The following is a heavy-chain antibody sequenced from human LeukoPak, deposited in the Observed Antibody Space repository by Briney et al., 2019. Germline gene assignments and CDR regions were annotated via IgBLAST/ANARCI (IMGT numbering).Heavy chain of an antibody. CDR2: IYYTGTT. D-gene: IGHD3-16*01. CDR3: ARVLDLSKRGLDAFDI. J-gene: IGHJ3*02. Sequence: SETLSLTCTVSGGSITGHFWTWIRQPPGKGLEYIGYIYYTGTTNYNPSLKSRVTISVDTSKKQFSLKLSSATAADTAVYYCARVLDLSKRGLDAFDIWGQGTMVTVSS. CDR1: GGSITGHF. V-gene: IGHV4-59*11.